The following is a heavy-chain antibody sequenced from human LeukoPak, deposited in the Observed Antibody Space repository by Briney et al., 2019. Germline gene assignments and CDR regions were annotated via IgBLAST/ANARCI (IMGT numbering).Heavy chain of an antibody. V-gene: IGHV3-7*04. CDR1: GFTLSSYW. CDR2: IKHGGSEK. Sequence: PGGSLRLSCAASGFTLSSYWMSWVRQAPGKGLEWVANIKHGGSEKYYVDSVEGRFTISRDDAKNSLYLEMNSLRVEDTAVYYCARGYGSGSYTPTKNWGQGVLVTVSS. CDR3: ARGYGSGSYTPTKN. D-gene: IGHD3-10*01. J-gene: IGHJ4*02.